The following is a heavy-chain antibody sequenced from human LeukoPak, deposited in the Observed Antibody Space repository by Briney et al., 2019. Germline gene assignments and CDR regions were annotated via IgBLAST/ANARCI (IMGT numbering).Heavy chain of an antibody. CDR1: GGSISSGDYY. CDR2: IYYSGST. J-gene: IGHJ5*02. CDR3: AIRSYHRRQRLLHFDP. Sequence: SETLSLTCTVSGGSISSGDYYWSWIRQPPGKGLEWIGYIYYSGSTYYNPSLKSRVTISVDTSKNQFSLKLSSVTAADTAVYYCAIRSYHRRQRLLHFDPWGQGTLVTVSS. D-gene: IGHD2-21*02. V-gene: IGHV4-30-4*08.